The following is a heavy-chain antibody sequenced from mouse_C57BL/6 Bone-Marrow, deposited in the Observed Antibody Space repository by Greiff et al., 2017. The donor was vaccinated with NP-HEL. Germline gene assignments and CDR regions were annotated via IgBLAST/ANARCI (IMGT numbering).Heavy chain of an antibody. CDR2: IDPSDSYT. J-gene: IGHJ2*01. Sequence: QVQLQQPGAELVKPGASVKLFCKASGYTFTSYWMQWVKQRPGQGLEWIGEIDPSDSYTNYNQKFKGKATLTVDTSSSTAYMQLSSLTSEDSAVYYCASQSYYFDYWGQGTTLTVSS. CDR1: GYTFTSYW. V-gene: IGHV1-50*01. CDR3: ASQSYYFDY.